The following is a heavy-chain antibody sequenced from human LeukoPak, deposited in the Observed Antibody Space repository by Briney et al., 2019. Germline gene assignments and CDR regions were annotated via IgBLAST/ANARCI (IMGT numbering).Heavy chain of an antibody. Sequence: SETLSLTCAVYGGSLSGYYWSWIRQPPGKGLEWIGEINHSGSTNYNPSLKSRVTISVDTSKNQFSLKLSSVTAADTAVYYCARGLDYYDSSGYYYFDYWGQGTLVTVSS. CDR1: GGSLSGYY. CDR3: ARGLDYYDSSGYYYFDY. D-gene: IGHD3-22*01. CDR2: INHSGST. J-gene: IGHJ4*02. V-gene: IGHV4-34*01.